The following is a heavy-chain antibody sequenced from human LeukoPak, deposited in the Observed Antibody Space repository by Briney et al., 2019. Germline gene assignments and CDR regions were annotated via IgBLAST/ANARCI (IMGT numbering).Heavy chain of an antibody. V-gene: IGHV1-2*02. CDR3: AGVDETGFGFFDY. Sequence: ASVKVSCKASGYTFTGYYMHWVRQAPGQGLEWMGWINPNNGGTNYAQKFQGRVTMTRDTSITTAYMELSRLRSDDTAVYYCAGVDETGFGFFDYWGQGTLVTVSS. D-gene: IGHD1-14*01. J-gene: IGHJ4*02. CDR1: GYTFTGYY. CDR2: INPNNGGT.